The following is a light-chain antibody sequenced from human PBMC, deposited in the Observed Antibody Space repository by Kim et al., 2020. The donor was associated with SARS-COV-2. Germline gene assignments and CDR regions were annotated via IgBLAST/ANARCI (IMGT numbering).Light chain of an antibody. J-gene: IGLJ2*01. CDR1: KLGDKY. CDR3: QAWDSSTEV. V-gene: IGLV3-1*01. Sequence: SYELTQPPSVSVSPGQTASITCSGDKLGDKYACWYQQKPGQSPVLVIYQDRKRPSGIPERFSGSNSGNTATLTISGTQAMDEADYYCQAWDSSTEVFGGGTQLTV. CDR2: QDR.